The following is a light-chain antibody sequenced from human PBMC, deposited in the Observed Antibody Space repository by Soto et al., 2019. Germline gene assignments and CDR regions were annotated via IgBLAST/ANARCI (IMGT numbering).Light chain of an antibody. CDR1: QSLLQNNGYNY. V-gene: IGKV2-28*01. Sequence: IVMTQSPLSLPVTPGEAASISCRSSQSLLQNNGYNYLDWYLQKPGQSPQLLIYLGSNRASGVPDRFSGSGSGTDFTLKISRVEAEDVGVYYCMQALQTPRTFGQGTKLEIK. J-gene: IGKJ2*01. CDR3: MQALQTPRT. CDR2: LGS.